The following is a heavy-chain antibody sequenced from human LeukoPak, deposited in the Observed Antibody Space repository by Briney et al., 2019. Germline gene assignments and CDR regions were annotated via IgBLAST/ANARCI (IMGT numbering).Heavy chain of an antibody. CDR1: GGSISSHY. J-gene: IGHJ6*03. CDR3: GRDALVGYFSYYYMDV. CDR2: ISNSGST. Sequence: SETLSLTCTVSGGSISSHYWTWIRQSPVKGLEWIGDISNSGSTSYNPSLKSRVTISIDTSKNQFSLRLSSVTAADTAVYYCGRDALVGYFSYYYMDVWGKGTTVTVSS. V-gene: IGHV4-59*11. D-gene: IGHD2-15*01.